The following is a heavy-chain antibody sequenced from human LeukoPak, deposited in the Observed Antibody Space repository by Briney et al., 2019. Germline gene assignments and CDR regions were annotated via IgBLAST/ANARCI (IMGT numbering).Heavy chain of an antibody. V-gene: IGHV1-8*03. CDR3: AVTSMVRGVTDY. D-gene: IGHD3-10*01. Sequence: ASVKVSCKVSGYTLTELSMHWVRQATGQGLEWMGWMNPNSGNTGYAQKFQGRVTITRNTSISTAYMELSSLRSEDTAVYYCAVTSMVRGVTDYWGQGTLVTVSS. CDR1: GYTLTELS. CDR2: MNPNSGNT. J-gene: IGHJ4*02.